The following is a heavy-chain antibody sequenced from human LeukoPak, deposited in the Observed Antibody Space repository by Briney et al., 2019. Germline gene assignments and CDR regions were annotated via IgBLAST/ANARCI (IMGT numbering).Heavy chain of an antibody. Sequence: PGGSLRLSCAASGFTFSSYSMNWVRQAPGKGLEWVSSISGSSSYIYYADSVKGRLNSLYLQMNSLRAEDTAVYYCARGYYDFWSGYSNWGQGTLVTVSS. D-gene: IGHD3-3*01. CDR3: ARGYYDFWSGYSN. CDR2: ISGSSSYI. J-gene: IGHJ4*02. V-gene: IGHV3-21*01. CDR1: GFTFSSYS.